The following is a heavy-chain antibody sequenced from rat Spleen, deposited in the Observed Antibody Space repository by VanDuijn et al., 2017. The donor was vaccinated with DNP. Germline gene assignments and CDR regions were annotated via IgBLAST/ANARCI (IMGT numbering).Heavy chain of an antibody. D-gene: IGHD1-1*01. CDR3: ARQDTTAFDY. CDR2: ISYDGSST. CDR1: GFTFSDYY. Sequence: EVQLVESDGGLVQPGRSLKLSCAASGFTFSDYYMAWVRQAPTKGLEWVATISYDGSSTYYRDSVKGRFTISRDNAKSTLYLQMDSLRSEDTATYYCARQDTTAFDYWGQGVMVTVSS. V-gene: IGHV5-29*01. J-gene: IGHJ2*01.